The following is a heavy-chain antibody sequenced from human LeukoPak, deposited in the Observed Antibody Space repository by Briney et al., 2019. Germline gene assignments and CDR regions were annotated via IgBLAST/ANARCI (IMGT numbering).Heavy chain of an antibody. CDR3: ATLTTVTTNY. Sequence: ASVKVSCKASGYTFTGYYMHWVRQAPGQGLEWMGWINPNSGGTNYAQKFQGRVTMTRDTSISTAHMELSRLRSDDTAVYYCATLTTVTTNYWGQGTLVTVSS. CDR2: INPNSGGT. D-gene: IGHD4-17*01. V-gene: IGHV1-2*02. J-gene: IGHJ4*02. CDR1: GYTFTGYY.